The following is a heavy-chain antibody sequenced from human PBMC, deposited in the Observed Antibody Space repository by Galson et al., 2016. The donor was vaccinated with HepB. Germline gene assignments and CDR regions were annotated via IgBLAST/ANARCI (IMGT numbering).Heavy chain of an antibody. V-gene: IGHV3-13*01. Sequence: SLRLSCAASGFTFSNYDMHWVRQAPGKGLEWVARIYTAGDTYYQDSGAGRFTVSRENAKDSLYLHMKRLRAGDTAVYYCVRGSYSSDWYRTSAYDFGMDVWGKGTPVTVSS. CDR2: IYTAGDT. CDR1: GFTFSNYD. D-gene: IGHD6-19*01. J-gene: IGHJ6*04. CDR3: VRGSYSSDWYRTSAYDFGMDV.